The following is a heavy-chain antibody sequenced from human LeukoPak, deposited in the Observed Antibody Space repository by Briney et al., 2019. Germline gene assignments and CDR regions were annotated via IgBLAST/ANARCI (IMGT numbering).Heavy chain of an antibody. D-gene: IGHD2-15*01. CDR2: INPKSGDA. CDR1: GYTFTGYY. CDR3: ARIVSQDRTWFDP. Sequence: ASVKVSCKASGYTFTGYYMHWVRQAPGQGLEWMGWINPKSGDAKYGQAFQGRVTMTRDTSISTAYMELNRLRFDDTATYYCARIVSQDRTWFDPWGQGTLVTVSS. J-gene: IGHJ5*02. V-gene: IGHV1-2*02.